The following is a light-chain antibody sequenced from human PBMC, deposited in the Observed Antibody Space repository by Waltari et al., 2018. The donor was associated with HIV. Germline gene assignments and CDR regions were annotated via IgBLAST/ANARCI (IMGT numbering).Light chain of an antibody. CDR3: NSRDSSGNQPVV. V-gene: IGLV3-19*01. CDR2: GKN. Sequence: SSELTQDPAVSVALGQTVRITCQGDSLRSYYASWYQQKPGQAPVLVIYGKNNRPSGIPDRLSGSSSGNTASLTSTGAQAEDEADYYCNSRDSSGNQPVVFGGGTKLTVL. CDR1: SLRSYY. J-gene: IGLJ2*01.